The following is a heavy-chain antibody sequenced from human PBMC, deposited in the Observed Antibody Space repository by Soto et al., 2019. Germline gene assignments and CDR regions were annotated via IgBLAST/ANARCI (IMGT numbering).Heavy chain of an antibody. J-gene: IGHJ3*02. V-gene: IGHV1-69*13. CDR2: IIPIFGTA. CDR3: AREGLEYYYDSSGPRPRAFDI. D-gene: IGHD3-22*01. CDR1: GGTFSSYA. Sequence: ASVKVSCKASGGTFSSYAISWVRQAPGQGLEWMGGIIPIFGTANYAQKFQGRVTITADESTSTAYMELSSLRSEDTAVYYRAREGLEYYYDSSGPRPRAFDIWGQGTMVTVSS.